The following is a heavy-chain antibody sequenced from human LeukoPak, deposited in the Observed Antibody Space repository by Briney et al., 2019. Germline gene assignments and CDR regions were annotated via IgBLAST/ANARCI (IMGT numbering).Heavy chain of an antibody. D-gene: IGHD2-8*01. J-gene: IGHJ4*02. CDR2: IYYSGRT. CDR3: ARHVDLYEIDY. V-gene: IGHV4-39*01. Sequence: WVRQPPGKGLEWIANIYYSGRTYYNPSLKSRVTISVDMSRNQFSLLVDSVTAADTAVYYCARHVDLYEIDYWGQGTLVTVSS.